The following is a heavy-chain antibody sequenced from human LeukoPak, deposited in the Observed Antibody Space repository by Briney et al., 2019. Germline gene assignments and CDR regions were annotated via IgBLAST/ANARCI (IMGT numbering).Heavy chain of an antibody. D-gene: IGHD6-19*01. CDR2: INPSGGST. CDR1: GYTFTSSY. Sequence: ASVKVSCKASGYTFTSSYMHWVRQAPGQGLEWMGIINPSGGSTSYAQKFQGRVTMTRDTSTSTVYMELSSLRSEDTAVYYCASRYSSGWPRRLYGMDVWGQGTTVTVSS. J-gene: IGHJ6*02. CDR3: ASRYSSGWPRRLYGMDV. V-gene: IGHV1-46*01.